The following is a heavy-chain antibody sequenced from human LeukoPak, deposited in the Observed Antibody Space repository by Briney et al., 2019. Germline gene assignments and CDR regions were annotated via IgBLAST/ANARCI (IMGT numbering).Heavy chain of an antibody. J-gene: IGHJ6*02. CDR2: IKQDGSEK. V-gene: IGHV3-7*01. CDR1: GFTFSSYW. CDR3: ARINLYPFYYYYGIDV. Sequence: GGSLRRSCAASGFTFSSYWMSWVRQAPGKGLEWVANIKQDGSEKYYVDSVKGRFTISRDNAKNSLYLQMNSLRAEDTAVYYCARINLYPFYYYYGIDVWGQGTTVTVSS. D-gene: IGHD2-2*01.